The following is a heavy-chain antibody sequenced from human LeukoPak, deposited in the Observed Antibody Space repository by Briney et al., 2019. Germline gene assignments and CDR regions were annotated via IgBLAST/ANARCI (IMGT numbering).Heavy chain of an antibody. V-gene: IGHV4-30-4*08. CDR1: GGSISGSSYY. Sequence: SETLSLTCTVSGGSISGSSYYWGWIRQPPGKGLEWIGYIYYSGSTYYNPSLKSRVTISVDTSKNQFPLKLGSVTAADTAVYYCARVLKTYYDFWSGYAGFDYWGQGTLVTVSS. D-gene: IGHD3-3*01. CDR3: ARVLKTYYDFWSGYAGFDY. J-gene: IGHJ4*02. CDR2: IYYSGST.